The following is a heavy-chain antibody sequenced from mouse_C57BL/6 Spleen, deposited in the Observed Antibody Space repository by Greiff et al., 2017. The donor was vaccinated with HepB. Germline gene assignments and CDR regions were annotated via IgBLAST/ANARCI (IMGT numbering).Heavy chain of an antibody. V-gene: IGHV2-9-1*01. D-gene: IGHD1-1*01. Sequence: QVQLKESGPGLVAPSQSLSITCTVSGFSLTSYAISWVRQPPGKGLEWLGVIWTGGGTNNKSALKSRLSIRKDNSKSQVVLKMNSLQTDDTARNYCARVVYYYGSSRYFAVWGTGTTVTVSS. CDR2: IWTGGGT. CDR3: ARVVYYYGSSRYFAV. J-gene: IGHJ1*03. CDR1: GFSLTSYA.